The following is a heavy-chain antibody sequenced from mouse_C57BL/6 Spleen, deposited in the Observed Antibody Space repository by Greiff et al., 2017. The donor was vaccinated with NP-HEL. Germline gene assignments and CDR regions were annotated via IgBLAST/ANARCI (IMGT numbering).Heavy chain of an antibody. V-gene: IGHV1-64*01. D-gene: IGHD1-1*01. J-gene: IGHJ4*01. CDR2: INPNSGST. CDR1: GYTFTSYW. CDR3: ARGKVVGAMDY. Sequence: QVQLQQPGAELVKPGASVKLSCKASGYTFTSYWMHWVKQRPGQGLEWIGMINPNSGSTNYNEKFKSKATLTVDKSSSTAYMQLSSLTSEDAAVYYGARGKVVGAMDYWGKGTSVTVAS.